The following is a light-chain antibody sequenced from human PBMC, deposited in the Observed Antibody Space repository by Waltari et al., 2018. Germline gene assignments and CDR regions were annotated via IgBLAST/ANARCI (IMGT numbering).Light chain of an antibody. V-gene: IGKV1-5*03. CDR3: QQYNSYPET. J-gene: IGKJ1*01. CDR2: KAS. Sequence: DIQMTQSPSTLSASVGDRVTITCRASQSISSWLAWYQQQPGKAPTLLIYKASSLESGVPSRFGGSGSGTEFTLTISSLQPDDVATYYCQQYNSYPETFGQGTKVEIK. CDR1: QSISSW.